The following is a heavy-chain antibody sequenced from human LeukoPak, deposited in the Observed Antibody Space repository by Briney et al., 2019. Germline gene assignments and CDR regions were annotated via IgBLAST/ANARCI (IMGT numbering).Heavy chain of an antibody. CDR1: GFTFGTYA. Sequence: PGGSLRLSCAASGFTFGTYAMNWVRQAPGKGLEWVSGIGGSGVTYYADSVKGRFTMSRDNSQNTLFLQMNSLRAEDTAVYYCAKARGHPWPSYYFDYWGQGTLVTVSS. V-gene: IGHV3-23*01. D-gene: IGHD5-12*01. CDR2: IGGSGVT. CDR3: AKARGHPWPSYYFDY. J-gene: IGHJ4*02.